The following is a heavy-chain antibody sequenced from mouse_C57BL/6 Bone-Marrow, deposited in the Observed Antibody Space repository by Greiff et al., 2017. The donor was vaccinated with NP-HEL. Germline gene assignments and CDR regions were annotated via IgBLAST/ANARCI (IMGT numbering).Heavy chain of an antibody. CDR3: ARSGIYDGYYVDYAMDY. Sequence: VQLKESGPGLAKPSQTLSLTCSVTGYSITSDYWNWIRKFPGNKLEYMGYISYSGSTYYNPSLKSRISITRDTSKNQYYLQLNSVTTEDTATYYCARSGIYDGYYVDYAMDYWGQGTSVTVSS. CDR1: GYSITSDY. J-gene: IGHJ4*01. V-gene: IGHV3-8*01. CDR2: ISYSGST. D-gene: IGHD2-3*01.